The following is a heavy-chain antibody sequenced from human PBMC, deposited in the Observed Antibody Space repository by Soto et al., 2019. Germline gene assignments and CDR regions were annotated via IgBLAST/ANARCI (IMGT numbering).Heavy chain of an antibody. J-gene: IGHJ1*01. CDR1: GGTFSSYA. D-gene: IGHD6-13*01. Sequence: ASVKVSCKASGGTFSSYAISWVRQAPGQGLEWMGGIIPIFGTANYAQKFQGRVTITADESTSTAYMELSSLRSEDTAVYYCAREGSSWYGAEYFQHWGQGTLVTVSS. V-gene: IGHV1-69*13. CDR3: AREGSSWYGAEYFQH. CDR2: IIPIFGTA.